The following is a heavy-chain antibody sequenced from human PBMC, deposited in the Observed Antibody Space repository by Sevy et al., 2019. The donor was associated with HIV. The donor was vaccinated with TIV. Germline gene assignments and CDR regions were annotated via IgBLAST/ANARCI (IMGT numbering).Heavy chain of an antibody. CDR3: ARAPVLGGMDV. V-gene: IGHV4-34*01. CDR2: VNHSGRT. Sequence: SETLSLTCAVYTESFSDYYWTWIRQSPGQGLEWIGDVNHSGRTNYNPSLKSRVTLSADTSKNQCSLRLISVTAAVTAVYYCARAPVLGGMDVWGQGTTVTVSS. D-gene: IGHD1-26*01. CDR1: TESFSDYY. J-gene: IGHJ6*02.